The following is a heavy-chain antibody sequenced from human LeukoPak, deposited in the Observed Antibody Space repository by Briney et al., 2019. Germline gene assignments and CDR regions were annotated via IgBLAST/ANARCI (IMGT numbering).Heavy chain of an antibody. D-gene: IGHD3-22*01. CDR1: GFTFSSYA. CDR3: AKDRSYDSSGYSIDY. CDR2: ISGSGGST. Sequence: GGSLRLSCAASGFTFSSYAMSWVRQAPGQGLEWVSAISGSGGSTYYADSVKGRFTISRDNSKNTLYLQMNSLRAEDTAVYYCAKDRSYDSSGYSIDYWGQGTLVTVSS. J-gene: IGHJ4*02. V-gene: IGHV3-23*01.